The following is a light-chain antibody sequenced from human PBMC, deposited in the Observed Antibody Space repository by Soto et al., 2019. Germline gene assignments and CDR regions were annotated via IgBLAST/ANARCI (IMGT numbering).Light chain of an antibody. V-gene: IGKV3-20*01. J-gene: IGKJ4*01. CDR2: GAS. CDR3: QQYGISPFT. Sequence: GTLCVSPGGGASLSSGASQSVSSSYLAWYQQKPGQAPRLLIYGASSRATGIPDRFSGGGSETDFTLTISRLESEDSAVYYCQQYGISPFTFGGGTKVDIK. CDR1: QSVSSSY.